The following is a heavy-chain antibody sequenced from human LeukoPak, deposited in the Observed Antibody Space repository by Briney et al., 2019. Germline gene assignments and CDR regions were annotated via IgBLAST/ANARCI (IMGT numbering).Heavy chain of an antibody. J-gene: IGHJ6*03. CDR2: ISGSGGST. CDR1: GFTFSSYG. CDR3: ARCRNSRGWLRFNYYYMDV. V-gene: IGHV3-23*01. D-gene: IGHD5-12*01. Sequence: GGSLRLSCAASGFTFSSYGMSWVRQAPGKGLEWVSAISGSGGSTYYADSVKGRFTISRDNSKNTLYLQMNSLRAEDTAVYYCARCRNSRGWLRFNYYYMDVWGKGTTVTISS.